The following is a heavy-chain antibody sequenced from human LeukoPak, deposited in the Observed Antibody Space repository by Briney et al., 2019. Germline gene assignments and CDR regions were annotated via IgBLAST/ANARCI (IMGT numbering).Heavy chain of an antibody. V-gene: IGHV3-21*01. CDR1: GFTFSSYS. Sequence: PGGSLRLSCAASGFTFSSYSMNWVRQAPGKGLEWVSSISSSSYIYYADSVKGRFTISRDNAKNSLYLQMNSLRAEDTAVYYWAREVRYRVGARDWGQGTLVTVSS. J-gene: IGHJ4*02. CDR3: AREVRYRVGARD. CDR2: ISSSSYI. D-gene: IGHD1-26*01.